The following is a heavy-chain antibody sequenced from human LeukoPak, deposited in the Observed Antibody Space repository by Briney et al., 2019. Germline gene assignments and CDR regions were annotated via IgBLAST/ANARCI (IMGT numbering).Heavy chain of an antibody. CDR2: NSNNGSTI. CDR3: ARIYSYDSSGYSEYYFDY. D-gene: IGHD3-22*01. V-gene: IGHV3-48*03. J-gene: IGHJ4*02. CDR1: VFILSIYD. Sequence: GGSVSLSCAVSVFILSIYDVHCVRDARGKGLVGVIYNSNNGSTIYYADSVEGRFTISRDNDKNSLYLQMNSLRAEDTAVYYCARIYSYDSSGYSEYYFDYWGQGTLVTVSS.